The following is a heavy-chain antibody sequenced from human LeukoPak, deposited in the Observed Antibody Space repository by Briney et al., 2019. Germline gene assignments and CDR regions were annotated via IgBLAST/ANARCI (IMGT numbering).Heavy chain of an antibody. CDR1: GGSISSSSYY. CDR2: IYHSGST. V-gene: IGHV4-39*07. CDR3: ARAFYDIGYYFDY. D-gene: IGHD3-9*01. J-gene: IGHJ4*02. Sequence: SETLSLTCTVSGGSISSSSYYWGWIRQPPGKGLEWIGSIYHSGSTYYNPSLKSRVTISVDTSKNQFSLKLSSVTAADTAVYYCARAFYDIGYYFDYWGQGTLVTVSS.